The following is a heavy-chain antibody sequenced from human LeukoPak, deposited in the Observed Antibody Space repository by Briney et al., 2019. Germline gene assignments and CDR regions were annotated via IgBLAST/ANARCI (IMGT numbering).Heavy chain of an antibody. CDR1: GGSFSGYY. V-gene: IGHV4-34*01. CDR3: ARVVLYCSSTSCSLDF. Sequence: SETLSLTCAVYGGSFSGYYWTWIRQYPGKGLEWIGEINHRGNTNCKLSLKSRVTLSVDTSKNQFPLNLNSVTAADTAVYYCARVVLYCSSTSCSLDFWGQGTLVTVSS. CDR2: INHRGNT. J-gene: IGHJ4*02. D-gene: IGHD2-2*01.